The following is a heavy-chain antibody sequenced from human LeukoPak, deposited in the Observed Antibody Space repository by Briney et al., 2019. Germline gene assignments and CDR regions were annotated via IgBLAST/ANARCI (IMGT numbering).Heavy chain of an antibody. J-gene: IGHJ4*02. CDR1: GFTFSDYW. CDR2: ISGSGGST. CDR3: AKGVGYCSGGSCQQFDY. D-gene: IGHD2-15*01. V-gene: IGHV3-23*01. Sequence: GGSLRLSCAASGFTFSDYWMNWVRQAPGKGLEWVSAISGSGGSTYYADSVKGRFTISRDNSKNTLYLQMNSLRAEDTAVYYCAKGVGYCSGGSCQQFDYWGQGTLVTVSS.